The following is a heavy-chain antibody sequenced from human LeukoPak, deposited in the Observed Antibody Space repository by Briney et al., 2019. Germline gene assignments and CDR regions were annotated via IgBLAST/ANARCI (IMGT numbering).Heavy chain of an antibody. Sequence: SETLSLTCAVYGGSFSGYYWSWIRQPPGKGLEWIGEINHSGSTNYNPSLKSRVTISVDTPKNQFSLKLSSVTAADTAVYYCARRLGYCSSTSCSRYNWFDPWGQGTLVTVSS. J-gene: IGHJ5*02. CDR2: INHSGST. V-gene: IGHV4-34*01. D-gene: IGHD2-2*01. CDR3: ARRLGYCSSTSCSRYNWFDP. CDR1: GGSFSGYY.